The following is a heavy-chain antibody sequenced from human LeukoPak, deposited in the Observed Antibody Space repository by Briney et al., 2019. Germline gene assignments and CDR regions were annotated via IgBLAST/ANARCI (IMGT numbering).Heavy chain of an antibody. D-gene: IGHD3/OR15-3a*01. J-gene: IGHJ3*01. V-gene: IGHV3-15*01. CDR1: GFTVSAAG. Sequence: AESLSLSCTASGFTVSAAGNNWVRQAPAQGLERVGRIYSNRDGGTIVSAAPVQRGIIFLSDDSKSTSYLQLTSLHSEDTAVYYCAGFWAASGCPWDAFDFWGQGSMVAVSS. CDR2: IYSNRDGGTI. CDR3: AGFWAASGCPWDAFDF.